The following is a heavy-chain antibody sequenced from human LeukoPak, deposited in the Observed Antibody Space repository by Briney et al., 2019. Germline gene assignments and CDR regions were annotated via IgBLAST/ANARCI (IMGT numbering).Heavy chain of an antibody. Sequence: GGSLRLSCAASGFTFSTYSMNWVRQAPGKGLEWVSAISGSGGSTYYADSVKGRFTISRDNSKNTLYLQMNSLRAEDTAVYYCAKFIVATLGYMDVWGKGTTVTISS. J-gene: IGHJ6*03. CDR2: ISGSGGST. D-gene: IGHD5-12*01. V-gene: IGHV3-23*01. CDR1: GFTFSTYS. CDR3: AKFIVATLGYMDV.